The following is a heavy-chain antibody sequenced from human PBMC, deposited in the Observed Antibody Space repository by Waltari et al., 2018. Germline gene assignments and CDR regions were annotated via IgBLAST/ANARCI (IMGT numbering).Heavy chain of an antibody. CDR1: GYTFTDYY. J-gene: IGHJ4*02. CDR2: INPKSGGT. V-gene: IGHV1-2*02. CDR3: ARVDRRRVVGPISFLCFFDY. Sequence: QVQLVQSGAEVNKPGASVKVSCRASGYTFTDYYIHRVRQAPGQGLEWMGWINPKSGGTNYAQNFQGRVTMTRDTSISTAYLELSGLLSDDTAVYYCARVDRRRVVGPISFLCFFDYWGQGTLVTVSS. D-gene: IGHD3-16*02.